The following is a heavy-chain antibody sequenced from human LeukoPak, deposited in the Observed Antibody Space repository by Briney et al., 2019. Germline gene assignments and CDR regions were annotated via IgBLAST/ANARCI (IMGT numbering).Heavy chain of an antibody. D-gene: IGHD3-10*01. CDR3: ATYGSGSYYRKAFDY. J-gene: IGHJ4*02. CDR1: GFTFSSYA. Sequence: GGSLRLSCAASGFTFSSYAMSWVRQAPGKGLEWVSSITISGATTYYADSVKGRLTISRDNSKTTLYLQMNSLRAEDTAVYYCATYGSGSYYRKAFDYWGQGTRVTVSS. V-gene: IGHV3-23*01. CDR2: ITISGATT.